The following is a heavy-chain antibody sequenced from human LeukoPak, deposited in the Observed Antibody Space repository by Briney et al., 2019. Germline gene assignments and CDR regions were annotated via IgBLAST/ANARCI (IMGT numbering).Heavy chain of an antibody. D-gene: IGHD3-9*01. CDR1: GYTFTNYY. CDR3: ARGGWLSPKVDY. CDR2: INPSGGTT. V-gene: IGHV1-46*01. Sequence: WASVKVSCKASGYTFTNYYMHWVRQAPGQGPEWMGIINPSGGTTTYAQKFQGRVTMTRDTSTSTVYMELSSLRSDDTAVYYCARGGWLSPKVDYWGQGTLVTVSS. J-gene: IGHJ4*02.